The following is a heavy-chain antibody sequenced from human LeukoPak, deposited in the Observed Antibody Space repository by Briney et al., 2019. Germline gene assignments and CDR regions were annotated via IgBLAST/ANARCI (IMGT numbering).Heavy chain of an antibody. V-gene: IGHV3-66*01. CDR3: ARGYSSSWFY. CDR1: EFTVSSNY. CDR2: IYSGGST. D-gene: IGHD6-13*01. J-gene: IGHJ4*02. Sequence: PGGSLRLSCAASEFTVSSNYMSWVRQAPGKGLEWVSVIYSGGSTYYADSVKGRFTISRDNSKNTLYLQMNSLRAEDTAVYYCARGYSSSWFYWGQGTLVTVSS.